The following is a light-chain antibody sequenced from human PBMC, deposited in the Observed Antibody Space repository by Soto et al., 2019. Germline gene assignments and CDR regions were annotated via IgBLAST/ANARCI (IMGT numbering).Light chain of an antibody. V-gene: IGLV3-1*01. CDR2: QDS. J-gene: IGLJ2*01. Sequence: SYELTQPPSVSVSPGQTASITCSGDKLGDKYACWYQQKPGQSPVLVIYQDSKRPSGIPERFSGSNSGNTATLTISGTQAMAEADYYCQAWDSSVVFGGGTKVTVL. CDR3: QAWDSSVV. CDR1: KLGDKY.